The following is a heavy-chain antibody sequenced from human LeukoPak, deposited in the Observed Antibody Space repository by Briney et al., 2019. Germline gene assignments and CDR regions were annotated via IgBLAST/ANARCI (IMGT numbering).Heavy chain of an antibody. CDR1: GGSISVSNYY. CDR2: VYYSGSA. V-gene: IGHV4-39*01. Sequence: NTSETLSLTCTVSGGSISVSNYYWGWIRQPPGKGLEWIGSVYYSGSAHYNPSLKSRVTISVDTSKNQFSLKLSSLTAADTAVYYCARAAYCGGDCYLFDYWGQGTLVTVFS. D-gene: IGHD2-21*02. CDR3: ARAAYCGGDCYLFDY. J-gene: IGHJ4*02.